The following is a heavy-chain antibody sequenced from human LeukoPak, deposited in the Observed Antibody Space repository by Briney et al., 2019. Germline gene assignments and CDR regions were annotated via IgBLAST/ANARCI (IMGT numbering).Heavy chain of an antibody. D-gene: IGHD1-26*01. J-gene: IGHJ5*02. CDR3: ARSPSDTWENWFDP. CDR1: GFTFSSYS. V-gene: IGHV3-21*01. Sequence: GGSLRLSCAASGFTFSSYSMNWVRQAPGKGLEWVSSISSSSSYIYYADSVKGRFTISRDNAKNSLYLQMNSLRAEDTAVYYCARSPSDTWENWFDPWGQGTLVTVSS. CDR2: ISSSSSYI.